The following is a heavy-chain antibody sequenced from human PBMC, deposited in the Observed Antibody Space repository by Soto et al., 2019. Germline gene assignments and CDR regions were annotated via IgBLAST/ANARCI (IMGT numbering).Heavy chain of an antibody. CDR1: GGSVSSGSYY. V-gene: IGHV4-61*01. J-gene: IGHJ6*02. D-gene: IGHD1-1*01. CDR3: ARGKTGYYYYGMDV. Sequence: SETLSLTCTVSGGSVSSGSYYWSWIRQPPGKGLEWIGYIYYSGSTNYNPSLESRVTISVDTSKNQFSLKLSSVTAADTAVYYCARGKTGYYYYGMDVWGQGTTVTSP. CDR2: IYYSGST.